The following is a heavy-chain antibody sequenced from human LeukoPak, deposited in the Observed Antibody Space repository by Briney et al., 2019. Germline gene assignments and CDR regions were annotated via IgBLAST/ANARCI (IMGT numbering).Heavy chain of an antibody. CDR1: GFTFSSYV. D-gene: IGHD6-19*01. CDR3: ARVVTSSGWYEDS. J-gene: IGHJ4*02. V-gene: IGHV3-23*01. CDR2: ITGSGSST. Sequence: GGSLRLSCAASGFTFSSYVMNWVRQAPGKGLGWVSAITGSGSSTYYADSVKGRFTISRDNSKNTLYLQMNSLRAEDTAVYYCARVVTSSGWYEDSWGQGTLVTVSS.